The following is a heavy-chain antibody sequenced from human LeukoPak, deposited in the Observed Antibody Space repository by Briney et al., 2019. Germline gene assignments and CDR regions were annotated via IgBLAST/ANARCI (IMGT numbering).Heavy chain of an antibody. Sequence: SETLSLTCTVSGGSISSYYWSWIRQPPGKGLEWIGYIYYSGSTNYNPSLKSRVTISVDTSKNQFSLKLSSVTAADTAVYYCARAGEGDDYGDYIGYYYYDMDVWGQGTTVTVSS. CDR2: IYYSGST. D-gene: IGHD4-17*01. CDR1: GGSISSYY. CDR3: ARAGEGDDYGDYIGYYYYDMDV. V-gene: IGHV4-59*01. J-gene: IGHJ6*02.